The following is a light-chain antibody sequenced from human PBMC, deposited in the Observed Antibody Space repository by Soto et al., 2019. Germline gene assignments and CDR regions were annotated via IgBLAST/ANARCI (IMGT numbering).Light chain of an antibody. V-gene: IGLV2-14*01. CDR2: EVT. CDR3: SSHTSGSTRV. Sequence: QSLLTQPASVSGSPGESIAISCTGTSGDVGGYDYVSWYQQHPDKAPKLMIYEVTKRPSWVSNRFSGSQSGNTASLTTSGLQPEDEADYYCSSHTSGSTRVFGSGTKVTVL. CDR1: SGDVGGYDY. J-gene: IGLJ1*01.